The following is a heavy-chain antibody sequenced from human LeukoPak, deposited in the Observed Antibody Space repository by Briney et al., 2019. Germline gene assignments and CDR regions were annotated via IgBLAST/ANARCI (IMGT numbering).Heavy chain of an antibody. V-gene: IGHV3-23*01. CDR1: GFTFSSYA. D-gene: IGHD1-26*01. J-gene: IGHJ4*02. Sequence: PGGSLRLSCAASGFTFSSYAMSWVRQAPGKGLEWVSVISGSGRTTDYADSARGRFTMSRDNSKNTLFLQMDSLRAEDTAVYYCVKAERFSGTKTPDYWGQGTLVIVSS. CDR2: ISGSGRTT. CDR3: VKAERFSGTKTPDY.